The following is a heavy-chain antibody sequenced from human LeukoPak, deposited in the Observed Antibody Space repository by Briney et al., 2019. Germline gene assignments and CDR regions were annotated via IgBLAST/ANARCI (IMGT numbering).Heavy chain of an antibody. J-gene: IGHJ4*02. Sequence: SEPLPLTCTVSGGPISSYWWSWVRQPPGKGLEWVGHIFHSGSTTYNASLQSRVTISVDTSKNQFSLNLNSVTATDTALYYCARFTRYDGGGYYLDYWGQGTLVTVSS. D-gene: IGHD3-22*01. V-gene: IGHV4-59*08. CDR1: GGPISSYW. CDR2: IFHSGST. CDR3: ARFTRYDGGGYYLDY.